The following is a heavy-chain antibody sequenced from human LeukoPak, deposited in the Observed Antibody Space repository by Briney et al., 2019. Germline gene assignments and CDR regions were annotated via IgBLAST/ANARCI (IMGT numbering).Heavy chain of an antibody. V-gene: IGHV4-34*01. J-gene: IGHJ5*02. CDR1: GGSFSGYY. CDR2: INHSGST. Sequence: SETLSLTCAVYGGSFSGYYWSWIRQPPGMGLEWIGEINHSGSTNYNPSLKSRVTISVDTSKNQFSLKLSSVTAADTAVYYCARGPYYYDSSGFDPWGQGTLVTVSS. D-gene: IGHD3-22*01. CDR3: ARGPYYYDSSGFDP.